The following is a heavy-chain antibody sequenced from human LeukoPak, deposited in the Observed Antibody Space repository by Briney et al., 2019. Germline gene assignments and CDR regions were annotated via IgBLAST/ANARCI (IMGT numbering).Heavy chain of an antibody. J-gene: IGHJ4*02. Sequence: PSETLSLTCIVSGYSISSGYYWGWIRQPPGKGLEWIGNIYHSGITYYNLYNPSLKSRVIISVDTSKNHFSLKLSSVTAADTAVYFCATLLSSCYYFDYWGQGTLVTVSS. CDR3: ATLLSSCYYFDY. D-gene: IGHD3-10*02. CDR2: IYHSGIT. V-gene: IGHV4-38-2*02. CDR1: GYSISSGYY.